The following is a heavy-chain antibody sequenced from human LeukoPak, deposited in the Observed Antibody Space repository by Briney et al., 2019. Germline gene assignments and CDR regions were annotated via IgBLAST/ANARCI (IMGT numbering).Heavy chain of an antibody. J-gene: IGHJ6*02. CDR1: GYTFTSYG. D-gene: IGHD2-2*01. CDR3: ARTVVVVPAARRTYYYYYGMDV. CDR2: ISAYNVNT. Sequence: ASVKVSCKASGYTFTSYGISWVRQAPGQGLEWMGWISAYNVNTNYAQKLQGRVTMTTDTSTSTAYMELRSLRSDDTAVYYCARTVVVVPAARRTYYYYYGMDVWGQGTTVTVSS. V-gene: IGHV1-18*01.